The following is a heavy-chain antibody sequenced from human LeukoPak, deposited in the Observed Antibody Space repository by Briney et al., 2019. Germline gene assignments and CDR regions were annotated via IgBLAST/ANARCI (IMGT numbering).Heavy chain of an antibody. D-gene: IGHD3-22*01. CDR3: ARERGITMIVIGPDKDAFDI. CDR2: IIPIFGTA. V-gene: IGHV1-69*13. CDR1: GGTFSSYA. J-gene: IGHJ3*02. Sequence: ASVKVSCKASGGTFSSYAISWVRQAPGQGLEWMGGIIPIFGTANYAQKFQGRVTITADESTSTAYMELSSLRSEDTAVYYCARERGITMIVIGPDKDAFDIWGQGTMVTVSS.